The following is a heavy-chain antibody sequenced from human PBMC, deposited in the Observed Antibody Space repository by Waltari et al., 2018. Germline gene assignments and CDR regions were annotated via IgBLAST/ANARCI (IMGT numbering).Heavy chain of an antibody. CDR2: FIPLSGSQ. V-gene: IGHV1-69*12. Sequence: QVQLAQSGAEVKIPGSSVTISCKASGPSIRGYTSIWVRQAPGQGLEWMGGFIPLSGSQIYTQKFQGRLTITADGSTRTTVMELRDLRYEDTAVYFCARGYRYDSSERFYLDHWGQGTPVIVS. CDR3: ARGYRYDSSERFYLDH. CDR1: GPSIRGYT. D-gene: IGHD3-16*02. J-gene: IGHJ4*02.